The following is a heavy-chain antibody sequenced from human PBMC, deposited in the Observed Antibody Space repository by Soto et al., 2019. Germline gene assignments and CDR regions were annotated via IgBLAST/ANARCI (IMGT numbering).Heavy chain of an antibody. Sequence: VQLVQSGAEVQKPGSSVKVSCKASGGTFSSYAISWVRQAPGQGLEWRGGIIHICGTANYSQKFQGRVTLTADEATIKAYMELSSLRSEDTDVYYCARGSYYDISCYCYGRDGWSQGTTVT. V-gene: IGHV1-69*01. J-gene: IGHJ6*02. CDR3: ARGSYYDISCYCYGRDG. D-gene: IGHD3-9*01. CDR2: IIHICGTA. CDR1: GGTFSSYA.